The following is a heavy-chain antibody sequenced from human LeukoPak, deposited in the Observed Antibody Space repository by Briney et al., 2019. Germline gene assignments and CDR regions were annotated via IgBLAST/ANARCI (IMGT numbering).Heavy chain of an antibody. Sequence: PGGSLRLSYAASGYIFSSLGVNWVRQAPGKGLEWGAVISYDGSNKYYADSVKGRFTISRDNSKNTLYLQMNSLRAEDTAVYYCARSMARGVGDYFDYWRQGTLVTVSS. CDR3: ARSMARGVGDYFDY. J-gene: IGHJ4*02. V-gene: IGHV3-30*03. CDR2: ISYDGSNK. D-gene: IGHD3-10*01. CDR1: GYIFSSLG.